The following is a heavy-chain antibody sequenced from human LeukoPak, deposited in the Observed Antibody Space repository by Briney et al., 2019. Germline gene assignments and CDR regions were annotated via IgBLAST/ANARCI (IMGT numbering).Heavy chain of an antibody. CDR3: ARDLPYYDILTGYYSHYYGMDV. V-gene: IGHV3-53*01. D-gene: IGHD3-9*01. CDR2: IYSGGST. J-gene: IGHJ6*02. Sequence: TGGSLRLSCAASGFTFSSYSMNWVRQAPGKGLEWVSVIYSGGSTYYADSVKGRFTISRDNSKNTLYLQMNSLRAEDTAVYYCARDLPYYDILTGYYSHYYGMDVWGQGTTVTVSS. CDR1: GFTFSSYS.